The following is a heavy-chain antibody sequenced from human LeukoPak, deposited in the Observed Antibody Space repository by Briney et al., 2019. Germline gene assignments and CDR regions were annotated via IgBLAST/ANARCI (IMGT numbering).Heavy chain of an antibody. J-gene: IGHJ6*02. CDR1: GFTFGDYA. D-gene: IGHD5-18*01. CDR2: IRSKAYGGTT. V-gene: IGHV3-49*04. Sequence: TGGSLRLSCTASGFTFGDYAMSWVRQAPGKGLEWVGFIRSKAYGGTTEYAASMKGRFTTSRDDSKSIAYLQMNSLKTEDTAVYYCTREVDTAMVYYYYGMDVWGQGTTVTVSS. CDR3: TREVDTAMVYYYYGMDV.